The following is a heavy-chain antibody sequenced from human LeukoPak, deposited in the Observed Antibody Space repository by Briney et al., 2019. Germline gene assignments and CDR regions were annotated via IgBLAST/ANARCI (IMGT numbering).Heavy chain of an antibody. J-gene: IGHJ4*02. V-gene: IGHV3-23*01. Sequence: PGGSLRLSCAASGFTFSSYAMSWVRQAPGKGLEWVSAISGSGGSTYYADPVKGRFTISRDNSKNTLYLQMNSLRAEDTAVYYCAKGSAVADIYFDYWGQGTLVTVSS. D-gene: IGHD6-19*01. CDR2: ISGSGGST. CDR1: GFTFSSYA. CDR3: AKGSAVADIYFDY.